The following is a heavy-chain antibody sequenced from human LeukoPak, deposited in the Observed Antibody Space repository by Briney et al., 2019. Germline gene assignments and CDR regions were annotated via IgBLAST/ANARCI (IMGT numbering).Heavy chain of an antibody. CDR1: GYTFTGYY. J-gene: IGHJ4*02. CDR3: ARSSYYGGKRGSDY. V-gene: IGHV1-2*02. CDR2: INPNSGGT. Sequence: ASVKVSCKASGYTFTGYYMHWVRQAPGQGLEWMGWINPNSGGTNYAQKFQGRVTMTRDTSTSTVYMELSSLRSEDTAVYYCARSSYYGGKRGSDYWGQGTLVTVSS. D-gene: IGHD4-23*01.